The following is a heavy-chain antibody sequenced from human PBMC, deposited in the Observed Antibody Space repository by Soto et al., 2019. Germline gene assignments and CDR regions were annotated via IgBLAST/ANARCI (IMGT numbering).Heavy chain of an antibody. Sequence: QVQLVQSGAEVKKPGASVKVSCKASGYTFTSYGISWVRQAPGQGLEGMGWISAYNGNTNYAQKLQGRVTMTTDTSTSTAYMELRSLRSDDTAVYYCARDQVYSSSSVAGDWFEPWGQGTLVTVSS. J-gene: IGHJ5*02. V-gene: IGHV1-18*04. CDR3: ARDQVYSSSSVAGDWFEP. CDR2: ISAYNGNT. CDR1: GYTFTSYG. D-gene: IGHD6-6*01.